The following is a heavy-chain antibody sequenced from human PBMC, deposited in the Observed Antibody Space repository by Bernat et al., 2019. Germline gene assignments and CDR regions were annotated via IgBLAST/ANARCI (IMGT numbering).Heavy chain of an antibody. CDR2: INSDGSST. CDR1: GFTFSSYW. J-gene: IGHJ4*02. V-gene: IGHV3-74*01. CDR3: IGGAPFDY. Sequence: EVQLVESGGGLVQPGGSLRLSCAASGFTFSSYWMHWVRRAAGNGLVWVSRINSDGSSTSYADAVKGRFTISRDNAKNTLFLQMNSLRAEDTAVYYCIGGAPFDYWGQGTLVTVSS.